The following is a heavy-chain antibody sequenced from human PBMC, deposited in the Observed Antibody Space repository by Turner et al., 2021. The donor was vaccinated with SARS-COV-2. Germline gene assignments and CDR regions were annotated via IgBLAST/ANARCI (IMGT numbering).Heavy chain of an antibody. CDR2: INIDWSST. Sequence: EVQLVESGGGLVQPGGSLRLACAASGFTFSSYWMHWVRQAPGKGLVWVSRINIDWSSTSYADSVKGRFTISIDNAKNTLYLQMNSLRAEDTAVYYCARVGIAAAGPTFYYYYYGMDVWGQGTTVTVSS. V-gene: IGHV3-74*01. CDR3: ARVGIAAAGPTFYYYYYGMDV. J-gene: IGHJ6*02. D-gene: IGHD6-13*01. CDR1: GFTFSSYW.